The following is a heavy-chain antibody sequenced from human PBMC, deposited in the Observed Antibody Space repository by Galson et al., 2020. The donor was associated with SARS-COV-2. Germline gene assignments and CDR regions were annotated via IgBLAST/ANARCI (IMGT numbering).Heavy chain of an antibody. J-gene: IGHJ4*02. CDR1: GFTFDDYA. CDR3: AKMAGYGDYVDY. Sequence: GGSLRLSCAASGFTFDDYAMHWVRQAPGKGLEWVSGISWNSGSIGYADSVKGRFTISRDNAKNSLYLQMNSLRAEDTALYYCAKMAGYGDYVDYWGQGTLVTVSS. V-gene: IGHV3-9*01. CDR2: ISWNSGSI. D-gene: IGHD4-17*01.